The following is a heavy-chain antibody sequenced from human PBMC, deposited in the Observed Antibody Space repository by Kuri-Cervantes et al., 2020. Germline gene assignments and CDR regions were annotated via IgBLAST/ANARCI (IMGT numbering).Heavy chain of an antibody. V-gene: IGHV3-33*01. D-gene: IGHD3-3*01. Sequence: GGSLRLSCAASGFTFSSYGMHWVRQAPGKGLEWVAVIWYDGSNKYYADSVKGRFTISRDNSKNTLYLQMNSLRAEDTAVYYCARAPLYYDFWSGYSAGYYGMDVWGQGTTVTVSS. CDR1: GFTFSSYG. J-gene: IGHJ6*02. CDR2: IWYDGSNK. CDR3: ARAPLYYDFWSGYSAGYYGMDV.